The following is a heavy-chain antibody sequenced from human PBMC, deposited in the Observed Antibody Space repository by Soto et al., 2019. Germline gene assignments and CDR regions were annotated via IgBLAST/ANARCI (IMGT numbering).Heavy chain of an antibody. CDR1: GGSISSYF. CDR2: IYDSGST. V-gene: IGHV4-59*08. CDR3: ARRNNGDYDHYFDY. J-gene: IGHJ4*02. D-gene: IGHD4-17*01. Sequence: SETLSLTCTVSGGSISSYFWSWIRQPPGKGLEWIGYIYDSGSTNYNPSLKSRVTISVDTSKNQFSLKLTSVTATDTAAYYCARRNNGDYDHYFDYWGQGTLVTVSS.